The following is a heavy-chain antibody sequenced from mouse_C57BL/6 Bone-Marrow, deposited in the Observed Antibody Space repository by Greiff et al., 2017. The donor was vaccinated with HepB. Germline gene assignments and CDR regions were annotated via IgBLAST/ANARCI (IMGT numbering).Heavy chain of an antibody. CDR1: GFTFSDFY. Sequence: EVKVVDSGGGLVQSGRFLRLSCATAGFTFSDFYMEWVRQAPGKGVAWIAASRNKANDYTTEYSGSVKGRFIVSRDTSQSLLYLQMNALRAEDTAIYYCARDASTVVYWYFDVWGTGTTVTVSS. J-gene: IGHJ1*03. CDR2: SRNKANDYTT. CDR3: ARDASTVVYWYFDV. V-gene: IGHV7-1*01. D-gene: IGHD1-1*01.